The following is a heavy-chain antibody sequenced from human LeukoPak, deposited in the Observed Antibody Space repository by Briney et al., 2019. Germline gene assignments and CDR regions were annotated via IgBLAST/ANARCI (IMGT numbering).Heavy chain of an antibody. Sequence: GESLKISCKASGYNFTSYWVGWVRQMPGKGLEWMGIIYPGDSDTRYSPSFQGQVTISADKSISTAYLQWSSLKASDTAMYYCARLAGSGSYLFYYYMDVWGKGTTVTVSS. D-gene: IGHD3-10*01. V-gene: IGHV5-51*01. CDR1: GYNFTSYW. CDR2: IYPGDSDT. CDR3: ARLAGSGSYLFYYYMDV. J-gene: IGHJ6*03.